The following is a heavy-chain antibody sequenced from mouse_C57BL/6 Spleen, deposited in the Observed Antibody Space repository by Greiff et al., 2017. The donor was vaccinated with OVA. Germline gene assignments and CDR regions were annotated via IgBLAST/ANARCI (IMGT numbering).Heavy chain of an antibody. CDR2: ISSGSSTI. J-gene: IGHJ2*01. V-gene: IGHV5-17*01. D-gene: IGHD1-1*01. Sequence: EVQRVESGGGLVKPGGSLKLSCAASGFTFSDYGMHWVRQAPEKGLEWVAYISSGSSTIYYADTVKGRFTISRDNAKNTLFLQMTSLRSEDTAMYYCARHDGSSYFDYWGQGTTLTVSS. CDR1: GFTFSDYG. CDR3: ARHDGSSYFDY.